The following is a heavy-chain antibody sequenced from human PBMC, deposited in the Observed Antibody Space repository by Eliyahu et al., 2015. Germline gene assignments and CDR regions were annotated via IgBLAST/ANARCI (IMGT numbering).Heavy chain of an antibody. J-gene: IGHJ6*02. D-gene: IGHD2-2*01. CDR1: GFTXXSXX. Sequence: QVQLVESGGGVVQPGRSLRLSCAASGFTXXSXXMHWVRQGPGKGVEWVAVISYDGSNKYYADSVKGRFTISRDNSKNTLYLQMNSLRAEDTAVYYCAKDIVVVPAALGDYGMDVWGQGTTVTVSS. V-gene: IGHV3-30*18. CDR3: AKDIVVVPAALGDYGMDV. CDR2: ISYDGSNK.